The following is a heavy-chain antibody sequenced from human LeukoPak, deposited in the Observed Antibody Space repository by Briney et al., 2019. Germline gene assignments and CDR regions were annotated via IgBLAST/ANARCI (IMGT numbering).Heavy chain of an antibody. D-gene: IGHD2-2*02. J-gene: IGHJ6*02. V-gene: IGHV3-30-3*01. CDR3: ARVYCSSTSCYMGLGYYYYGMDV. Sequence: PGRSLRLSCAASGFTFSSYAMHWVRQAPGKGLEWVAVISYDGSNKYYADSVKGRFTISRDNPKNTLYLQMNSLRAEDTAVYYCARVYCSSTSCYMGLGYYYYGMDVWGQGTTVTVSS. CDR2: ISYDGSNK. CDR1: GFTFSSYA.